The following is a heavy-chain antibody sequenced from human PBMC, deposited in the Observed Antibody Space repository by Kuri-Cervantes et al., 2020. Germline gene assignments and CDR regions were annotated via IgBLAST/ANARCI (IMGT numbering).Heavy chain of an antibody. D-gene: IGHD4-17*01. J-gene: IGHJ4*02. CDR3: AKGENDYGDYVDY. CDR1: GFTFSSYG. Sequence: GESLKISCAASGFTFSSYGMHWVRQAPGKGLEWVAVIWYDGSNKYYADSVKGRFTISRDNSKNTLYLQMNSLRAEDTAVYYCAKGENDYGDYVDYWGQGTLVTVSS. CDR2: IWYDGSNK. V-gene: IGHV3-30*02.